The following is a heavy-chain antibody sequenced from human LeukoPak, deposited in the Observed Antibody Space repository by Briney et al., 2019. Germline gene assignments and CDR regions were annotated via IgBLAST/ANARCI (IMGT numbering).Heavy chain of an antibody. CDR2: IKQDGSEK. V-gene: IGHV3-7*01. CDR1: GFTFSSYW. J-gene: IGHJ4*02. D-gene: IGHD6-13*01. Sequence: GGSLRLSCAASGFTFSSYWMSWARQAPGKGLEWVANIKQDGSEKYYVDSVKGRFTISRDNAKNSLYLQMNSLRAEDTAVYYCARMGSSSWYYFDYWGQGTLVTVSS. CDR3: ARMGSSSWYYFDY.